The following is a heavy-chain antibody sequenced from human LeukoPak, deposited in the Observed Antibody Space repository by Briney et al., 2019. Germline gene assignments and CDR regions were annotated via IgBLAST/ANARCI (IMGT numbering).Heavy chain of an antibody. V-gene: IGHV1-2*02. J-gene: IGHJ6*02. CDR2: FNPNSGGR. CDR1: GYTFTDYY. Sequence: ASVKVSCKASGYTFTDYYMHWVRQAPGQGLEWMGWFNPNSGGRNYAQKFQGRVTMTRDTSISTAYMELTRLRSDDTAVYYCARDLMSYYYGMDVWGQGTTVTVSS. CDR3: ARDLMSYYYGMDV.